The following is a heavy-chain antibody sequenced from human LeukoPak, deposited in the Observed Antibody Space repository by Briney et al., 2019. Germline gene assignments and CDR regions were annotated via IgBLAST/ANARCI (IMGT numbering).Heavy chain of an antibody. CDR3: AREDLLVGAIANWFDP. Sequence: SETLSLTCTVSGGSISSSSYYWGWIRQPPGKGLEWIGSIYYSGSTYYNPSLKSRVTISVDTSKNQFSLKLSSVTAADTAVYYCAREDLLVGAIANWFDPWGQGTLVTVSS. CDR1: GGSISSSSYY. V-gene: IGHV4-39*07. D-gene: IGHD1-26*01. J-gene: IGHJ5*02. CDR2: IYYSGST.